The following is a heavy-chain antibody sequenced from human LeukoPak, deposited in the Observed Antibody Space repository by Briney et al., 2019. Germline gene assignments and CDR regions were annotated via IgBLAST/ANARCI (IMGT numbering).Heavy chain of an antibody. V-gene: IGHV3-7*01. Sequence: PGGCLRLSCAASGFTFSSYWMSWVRQAPGKGLEWVAHIKQDGSEKYYVDSVKGRFTISRDNAKNSLYLQMNSLRAEDTAVYYCARSGCSSTSCYKKGGYYYYYMDVWGKGTTVTVSS. CDR3: ARSGCSSTSCYKKGGYYYYYMDV. CDR1: GFTFSSYW. CDR2: IKQDGSEK. D-gene: IGHD2-2*02. J-gene: IGHJ6*03.